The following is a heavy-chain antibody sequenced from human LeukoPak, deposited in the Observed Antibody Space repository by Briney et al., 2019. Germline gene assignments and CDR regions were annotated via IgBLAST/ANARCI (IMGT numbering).Heavy chain of an antibody. CDR3: ARVLGANVGPDY. CDR2: IYYSGST. CDR1: GGSISSYY. V-gene: IGHV4-59*01. D-gene: IGHD3-16*01. Sequence: AETLSLTCTVSGGSISSYYWSWIRQPPGKGLEWIGYIYYSGSTNYNPSLKGRVTISVDTSKSQSSLKLSSVPAANTAVYYCARVLGANVGPDYGGQGTLVTVPP. J-gene: IGHJ4*02.